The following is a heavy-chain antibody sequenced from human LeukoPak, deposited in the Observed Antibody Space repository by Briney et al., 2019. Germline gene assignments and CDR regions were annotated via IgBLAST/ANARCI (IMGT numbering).Heavy chain of an antibody. CDR3: ARGNYDFWSGYFSP. V-gene: IGHV4-38-2*02. CDR1: GYSISSGYY. Sequence: SETLSLTCTVSGYSISSGYYWGWIRQPPGKGLEWIGSIYHSGSTYYNPSLKSRVTISVDTSKNQFSLELSSVTAADTAVYYCARGNYDFWSGYFSPWGQGTMVTVSS. D-gene: IGHD3-3*01. J-gene: IGHJ3*01. CDR2: IYHSGST.